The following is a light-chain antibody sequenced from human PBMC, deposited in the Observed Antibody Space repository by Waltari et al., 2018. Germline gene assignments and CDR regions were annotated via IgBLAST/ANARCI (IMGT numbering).Light chain of an antibody. V-gene: IGKV4-1*01. J-gene: IGKJ1*01. CDR1: QSLLYSSNNLNY. CDR3: HQYYTSWT. Sequence: DIVMTQSPDSLAVSLGERATINCKFSQSLLYSSNNLNYVAWYQQKAGQPPKLIIYWASTRKSGVPERFSGSGSGADFTLTISSLQAEDVAVYYCHQYYTSWTFGQGTKVEIK. CDR2: WAS.